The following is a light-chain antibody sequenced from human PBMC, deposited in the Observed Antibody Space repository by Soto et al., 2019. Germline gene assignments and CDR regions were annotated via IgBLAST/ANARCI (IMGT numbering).Light chain of an antibody. CDR1: QSISSY. J-gene: IGKJ1*01. CDR2: AAS. Sequence: IQMTQSPSSLSASVGDRVTITCRASQSISSYLNWYQQKPGKAPKFLIYAASTLRSGVPSRFSGSGSGTDFTLTISSLQPADFAVYYCQHYDSSRTFGQGA. CDR3: QHYDSSRT. V-gene: IGKV1-39*01.